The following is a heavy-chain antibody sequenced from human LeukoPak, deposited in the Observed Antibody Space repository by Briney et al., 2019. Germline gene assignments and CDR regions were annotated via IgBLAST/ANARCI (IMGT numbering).Heavy chain of an antibody. D-gene: IGHD3-10*01. J-gene: IGHJ4*02. CDR3: ARADGSGTIDY. Sequence: GGSLRLSCAASGFTFSSYEMNWVRQAPGKGLEWVSYISSSGSTIYYADSVKGRFTISRDNAKNSLYLQMNSLRAEDTAVYYCARADGSGTIDYWGQGTLVTVSS. CDR2: ISSSGSTI. V-gene: IGHV3-48*03. CDR1: GFTFSSYE.